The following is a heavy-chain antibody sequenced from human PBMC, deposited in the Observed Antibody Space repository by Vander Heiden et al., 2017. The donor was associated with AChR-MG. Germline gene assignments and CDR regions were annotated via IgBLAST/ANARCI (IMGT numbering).Heavy chain of an antibody. V-gene: IGHV5-51*01. CDR3: ASGAASGSSWSRAFDY. D-gene: IGHD6-13*01. Sequence: EVQLVQSGAEVKKPGESLKISCTGSGYSFTSYWIGWVRQMPGKGLEWMGIIYPGDSDTRYSPSFQGQVTISADKSISTAYLQWSSLKASDTAMYYCASGAASGSSWSRAFDYWGQGTLVTVSS. CDR2: IYPGDSDT. J-gene: IGHJ4*02. CDR1: GYSFTSYW.